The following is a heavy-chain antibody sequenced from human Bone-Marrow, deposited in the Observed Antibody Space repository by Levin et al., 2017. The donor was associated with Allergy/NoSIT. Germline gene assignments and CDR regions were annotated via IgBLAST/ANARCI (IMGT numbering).Heavy chain of an antibody. V-gene: IGHV4-4*07. Sequence: ESLKISCTVSGDSISSYYWSWIRQPAGKGLEWIGRVYISGRTNYNPSLRSRVTLSIDTSKNQSSLQLSSVTAADTAVYYCARDQAPNWNYEYFDLWGRGTLVTVSS. CDR2: VYISGRT. J-gene: IGHJ2*01. D-gene: IGHD1-7*01. CDR3: ARDQAPNWNYEYFDL. CDR1: GDSISSYY.